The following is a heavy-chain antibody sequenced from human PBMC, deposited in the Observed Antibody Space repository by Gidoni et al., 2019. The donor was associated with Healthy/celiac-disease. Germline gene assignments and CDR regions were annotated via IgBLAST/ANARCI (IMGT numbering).Heavy chain of an antibody. V-gene: IGHV3-66*01. J-gene: IGHJ4*02. CDR2: SYSGGST. CDR3: ARALLDYGGYYFDY. Sequence: EVHLVESGGVLVQPGGSLRLSCAASGFTVSSNYMSWVRQAPGKGLALCSVSYSGGSTYYADSVKGRFTINRDNSKNTLYLQMNSLRAEDTAVYYCARALLDYGGYYFDYWGQGTLVTVSS. D-gene: IGHD4-17*01. CDR1: GFTVSSNY.